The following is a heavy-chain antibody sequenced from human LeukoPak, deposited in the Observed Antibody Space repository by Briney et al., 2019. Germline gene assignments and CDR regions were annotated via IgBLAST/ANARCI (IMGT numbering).Heavy chain of an antibody. D-gene: IGHD2-15*01. V-gene: IGHV3-33*01. Sequence: GRSLRLSCAASGFTFSSYGMHWVRQAPGKGLEWVAVIWYDGSNKYYADSVKGRFTISRDNSKNMLYLQMNSLRAEDTAVYYCARETHSGGSPIDYWGQGTLVTVSS. CDR2: IWYDGSNK. CDR3: ARETHSGGSPIDY. CDR1: GFTFSSYG. J-gene: IGHJ4*02.